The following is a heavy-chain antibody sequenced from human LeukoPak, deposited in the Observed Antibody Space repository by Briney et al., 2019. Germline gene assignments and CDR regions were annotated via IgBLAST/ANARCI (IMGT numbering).Heavy chain of an antibody. J-gene: IGHJ4*02. V-gene: IGHV3-23*01. D-gene: IGHD3-10*01. Sequence: GGSLRLSCAASGFTFSSYAMSWVRQAPGKGLEWVSGISGSGGSTYYADSVKGRFTISRDNSKNTLYLQMNSLRAEDTAVHYCAKDQGYYGSGSSFSDYWGQGTLVTVSS. CDR2: ISGSGGST. CDR3: AKDQGYYGSGSSFSDY. CDR1: GFTFSSYA.